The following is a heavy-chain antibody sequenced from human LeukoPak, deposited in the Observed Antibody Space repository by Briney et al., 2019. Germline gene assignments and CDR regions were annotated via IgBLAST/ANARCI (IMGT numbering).Heavy chain of an antibody. CDR2: IWYDESNK. Sequence: GRSLRLSCAASGFTFSSYGMHWVRQAPGKGLEWVAVIWYDESNKYYADSVKGRFTISRDNSKNTLYLQMNSLRAEDTAVYYCARRRDGYNMDFDIWGQGTMVTVSS. J-gene: IGHJ3*02. CDR1: GFTFSSYG. D-gene: IGHD5-12*01. CDR3: ARRRDGYNMDFDI. V-gene: IGHV3-33*01.